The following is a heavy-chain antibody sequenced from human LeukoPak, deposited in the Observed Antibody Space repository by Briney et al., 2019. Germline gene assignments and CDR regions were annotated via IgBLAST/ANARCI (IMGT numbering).Heavy chain of an antibody. Sequence: ASVKVSCKASGGTFSSYAINWVRQTPGQGLEWMGRIIPMLGTVNYAQKFQGRVTMTEDTSTDTAYMELSSLRSEDTAVYYCATDRSIAAAGTLGDAFDIWGQGTMVTVSS. CDR2: IIPMLGTV. CDR3: ATDRSIAAAGTLGDAFDI. D-gene: IGHD6-13*01. V-gene: IGHV1-69*04. J-gene: IGHJ3*02. CDR1: GGTFSSYA.